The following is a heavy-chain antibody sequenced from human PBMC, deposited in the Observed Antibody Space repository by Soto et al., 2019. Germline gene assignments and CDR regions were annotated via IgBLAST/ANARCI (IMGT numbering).Heavy chain of an antibody. V-gene: IGHV3-23*01. J-gene: IGHJ4*02. CDR3: TKAARGFWRGYCPDY. D-gene: IGHD3-3*01. Sequence: GGSLRLSCAASGFTFSSYAMSWVRQTPGKGLEWVSAISGSGDTTYYADSVKGRFTISRDNSKNTLFVEMNSLKVEDTALYYCTKAARGFWRGYCPDYWGQGTLVTVSS. CDR1: GFTFSSYA. CDR2: ISGSGDTT.